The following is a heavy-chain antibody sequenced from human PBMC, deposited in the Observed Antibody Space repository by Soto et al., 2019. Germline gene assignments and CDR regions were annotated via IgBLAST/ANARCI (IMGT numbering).Heavy chain of an antibody. CDR1: GGSFSSSTYY. D-gene: IGHD3-22*01. CDR3: ARQPYDSTGYYYGA. J-gene: IGHJ5*02. CDR2: MYSGGNT. V-gene: IGHV4-39*01. Sequence: QLQLQESGPGLVKPSETLSLTCTVSGGSFSSSTYYWGWIRQPPGKGLEWIGSMYSGGNTYYNPSLESRVTVPVDTSKNHFSLKLTSVTAADTAMYYCARQPYDSTGYYYGAWGQGTLVTVSS.